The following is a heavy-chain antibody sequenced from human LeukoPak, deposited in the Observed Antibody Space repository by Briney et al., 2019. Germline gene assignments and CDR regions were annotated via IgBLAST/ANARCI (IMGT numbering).Heavy chain of an antibody. CDR2: IYHSGST. CDR1: GYSISSGYY. Sequence: SETLSLTCTVSGYSISSGYYWGWIRQPPGKGLEWIGSIYHSGSTYYNPSLKSRVTISVDTSKNQFSPKLSSVTATDTAVYYCVKCVAAPYYFDYWGQGTLVTVSS. J-gene: IGHJ4*02. V-gene: IGHV4-38-2*02. D-gene: IGHD2-15*01. CDR3: VKCVAAPYYFDY.